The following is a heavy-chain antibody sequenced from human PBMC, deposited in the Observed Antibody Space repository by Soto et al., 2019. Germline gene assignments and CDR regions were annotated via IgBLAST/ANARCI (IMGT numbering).Heavy chain of an antibody. CDR2: ISYDGSNK. V-gene: IGHV3-30*18. D-gene: IGHD3-3*01. J-gene: IGHJ4*02. CDR3: AKDGGGNSGIFEYFDY. CDR1: GFTFSSYG. Sequence: QVQLVESGGGVVQPGRSLRLSCAASGFTFSSYGMHWVRQAPGKGLEWVAVISYDGSNKYYADSVKGRFTISRDNSKNTLYLQMNSLRAEDTAVYYCAKDGGGNSGIFEYFDYWGQGTLVTVSS.